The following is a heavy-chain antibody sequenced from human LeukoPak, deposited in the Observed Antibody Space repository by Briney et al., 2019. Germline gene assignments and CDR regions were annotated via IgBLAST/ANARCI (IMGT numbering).Heavy chain of an antibody. CDR1: GGSISNYY. J-gene: IGHJ6*03. D-gene: IGHD6-19*01. V-gene: IGHV4-59*01. CDR3: ARGESGWAYYYYYYMDV. CDR2: IYYSGST. Sequence: SGTLSLTCTVSGGSISNYYWSWIRQPPGKGLEWIGYIYYSGSTNYNPSLKSRVTISVDTSKNQFSLKLSSVTAADTAVYYCARGESGWAYYYYYYMDVWGKGTTVTVSS.